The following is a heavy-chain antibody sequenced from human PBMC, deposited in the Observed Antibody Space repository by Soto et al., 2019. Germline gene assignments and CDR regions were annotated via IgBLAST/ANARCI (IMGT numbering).Heavy chain of an antibody. CDR2: IWYDGSNK. V-gene: IGHV3-33*01. D-gene: IGHD3-22*01. CDR1: GFTFSSYG. Sequence: GGSLRLSCAASGFTFSSYGMHWVRQAPGKGLEWVAVIWYDGSNKYYADSVKGRFTISRDNSKNTLYLQMNSLRAEDTAVYYCARDLTKGSPPSSGVDYWGQGTLVTVSS. J-gene: IGHJ4*02. CDR3: ARDLTKGSPPSSGVDY.